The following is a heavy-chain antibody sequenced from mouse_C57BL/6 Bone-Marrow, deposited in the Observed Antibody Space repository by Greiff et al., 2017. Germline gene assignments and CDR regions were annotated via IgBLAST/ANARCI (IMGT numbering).Heavy chain of an antibody. D-gene: IGHD3-3*01. J-gene: IGHJ4*01. Sequence: EVQLVESGGGLVQPGGSLKLSCAASGFTFSDYYMYWVRQTPEKRLEWVAYISNGGGSTYYPDTVKGRFTISRDNAKNTLYLQMSRLKSEDTAMXYCARLPLGAMDYWGQGTSVTVSS. CDR3: ARLPLGAMDY. CDR2: ISNGGGST. V-gene: IGHV5-12*01. CDR1: GFTFSDYY.